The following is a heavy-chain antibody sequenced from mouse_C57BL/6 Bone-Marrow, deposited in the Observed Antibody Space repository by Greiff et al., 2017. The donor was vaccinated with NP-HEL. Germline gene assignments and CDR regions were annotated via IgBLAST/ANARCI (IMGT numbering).Heavy chain of an antibody. CDR3: ARRRRYFDV. Sequence: EVQGVESGGDLVKPGGSLKLSCAASGFTFSSYGMSWVRQTPDKRLEWVATISSGGSYTYYPDSVKGRFTISRDNAKNTLYLQMSSLKSEDTAMYYCARRRRYFDVWGTGTTVTVSS. CDR1: GFTFSSYG. V-gene: IGHV5-6*01. CDR2: ISSGGSYT. J-gene: IGHJ1*03.